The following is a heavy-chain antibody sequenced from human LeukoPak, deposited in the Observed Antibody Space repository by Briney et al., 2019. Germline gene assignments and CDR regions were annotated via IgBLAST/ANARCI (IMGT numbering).Heavy chain of an antibody. D-gene: IGHD1-1*01. Sequence: ASVKVSCKASGYTFTSCGISWVRQAPGQGLEWMGWISAYNGNTNYAQKLQGRVTMTTDTSTSTAYMELRSLRSDDTAVYYCARVLTTGTTSYFDYWGQGTLVTVSS. CDR3: ARVLTTGTTSYFDY. CDR2: ISAYNGNT. V-gene: IGHV1-18*01. J-gene: IGHJ4*02. CDR1: GYTFTSCG.